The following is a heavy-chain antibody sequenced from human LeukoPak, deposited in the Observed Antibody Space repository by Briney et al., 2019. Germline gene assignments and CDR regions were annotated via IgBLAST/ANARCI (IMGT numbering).Heavy chain of an antibody. CDR1: GFTFTNYW. CDR2: INQDGSEK. Sequence: GGSQRLSCAAYGFTFTNYWMSWVRQTPGKGLEWVANINQDGSEKFYVDSVTGRFTISRDNAKNSLYLQMNSLRAEDTAVYYCARVKANIDYWGQGTLVTVSS. CDR3: ARVKANIDY. V-gene: IGHV3-7*01. D-gene: IGHD2-8*01. J-gene: IGHJ4*02.